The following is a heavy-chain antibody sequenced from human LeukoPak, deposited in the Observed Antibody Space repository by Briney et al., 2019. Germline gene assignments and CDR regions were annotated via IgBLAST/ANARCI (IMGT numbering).Heavy chain of an antibody. D-gene: IGHD3-22*01. Sequence: GGSLRLSCAASGFTFSNAWMSWVRQAPGKGLEWVAVISYDGSNKYYADSVKGRFTISRDNSKNTLYLQMNSLRAEDTAVYYCARDPPYYYDSSGYFGAFDIWGQGTMVTVSS. CDR1: GFTFSNAW. CDR3: ARDPPYYYDSSGYFGAFDI. J-gene: IGHJ3*02. CDR2: ISYDGSNK. V-gene: IGHV3-30*03.